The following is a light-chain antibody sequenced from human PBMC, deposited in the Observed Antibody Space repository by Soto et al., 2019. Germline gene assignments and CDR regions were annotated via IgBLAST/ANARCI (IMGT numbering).Light chain of an antibody. J-gene: IGKJ4*01. CDR3: QQYESYPLT. Sequence: DIQMTQSPSTLSASVGDRVTITCRASQSISSWLAWYQQKPGKAPNLLIYKASSLESGVPSRFSGSRSWTEFTLTISRLQPDDFATYYCQQYESYPLTFGGGTKLEIK. CDR2: KAS. V-gene: IGKV1-5*03. CDR1: QSISSW.